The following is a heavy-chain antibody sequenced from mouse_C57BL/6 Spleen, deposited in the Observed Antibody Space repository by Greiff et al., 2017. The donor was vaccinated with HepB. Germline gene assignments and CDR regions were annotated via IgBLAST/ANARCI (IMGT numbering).Heavy chain of an antibody. D-gene: IGHD6-1*01. J-gene: IGHJ3*01. CDR1: GYTFTDYN. CDR2: INPNNGGT. CDR3: ARSSLAWFAY. V-gene: IGHV1-22*01. Sequence: EVQLVESGPELVKPGASVKMSCKASGYTFTDYNMHWVKQSHGKSLEWIGYINPNNGGTSYNQKFKGKATLTVNKSSSTAYMELRSLTSEDSAVYYCARSSLAWFAYWGQGTLVTVSA.